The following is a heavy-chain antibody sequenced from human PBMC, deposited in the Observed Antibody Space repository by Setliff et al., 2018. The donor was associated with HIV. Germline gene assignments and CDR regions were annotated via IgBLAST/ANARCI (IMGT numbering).Heavy chain of an antibody. CDR3: ASSSGWYGAAQFDP. J-gene: IGHJ5*02. CDR2: INHSGST. CDR1: GGSISSGTYY. D-gene: IGHD6-19*01. Sequence: PSETLSLTCTVSGGSISSGTYYWSWIRQHPGKGLEWIGEINHSGSTNYNPSLKSRVTISVDTSKNQFSLKLSSVTAADTAVYYCASSSGWYGAAQFDPWGQGTRVTVSS. V-gene: IGHV4-39*07.